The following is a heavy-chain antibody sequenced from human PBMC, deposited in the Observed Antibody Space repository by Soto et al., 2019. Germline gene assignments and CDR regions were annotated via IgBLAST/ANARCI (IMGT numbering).Heavy chain of an antibody. CDR1: GYTFTSYY. Sequence: ASVKVSCKASGYTFTSYYMHWVRQAPGQGLEWMGIINPSGGSTSYAQKFQGRVTMTRDTPTSTVYMELSSLRSEDTAVYYCARETTGYSSSWFLRYYYYGMDVWGQGTTVTVSS. CDR2: INPSGGST. V-gene: IGHV1-46*01. CDR3: ARETTGYSSSWFLRYYYYGMDV. J-gene: IGHJ6*02. D-gene: IGHD6-13*01.